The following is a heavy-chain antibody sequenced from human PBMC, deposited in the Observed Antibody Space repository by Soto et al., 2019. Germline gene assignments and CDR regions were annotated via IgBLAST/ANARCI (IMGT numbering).Heavy chain of an antibody. D-gene: IGHD2-2*01. Sequence: PGESLKISCKGSGYSFTSYWISWVRQMPGKGLEWMGRIDPSDSYTNYSPSFQGHVTISADKSISTAYLQWSSLKASDTAMYYCARHNTPHYCSSTSCYRYYYGMDAWGLGTTVTVSS. CDR3: ARHNTPHYCSSTSCYRYYYGMDA. J-gene: IGHJ6*02. CDR2: IDPSDSYT. V-gene: IGHV5-10-1*01. CDR1: GYSFTSYW.